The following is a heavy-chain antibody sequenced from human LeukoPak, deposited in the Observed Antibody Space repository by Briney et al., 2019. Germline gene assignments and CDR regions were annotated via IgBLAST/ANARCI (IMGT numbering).Heavy chain of an antibody. D-gene: IGHD6-19*01. Sequence: GRSLRLSSAASGFTFSSYAMSWVRQAPGKGLEGVSTVSGGGVTTYYADSAKGRFTISRDNSKNTLYLQMNSLTAEDTAVYYCPKQSYASGWNPFDYWGQGILVTVSS. J-gene: IGHJ4*02. V-gene: IGHV3-23*01. CDR2: VSGGGVTT. CDR3: PKQSYASGWNPFDY. CDR1: GFTFSSYA.